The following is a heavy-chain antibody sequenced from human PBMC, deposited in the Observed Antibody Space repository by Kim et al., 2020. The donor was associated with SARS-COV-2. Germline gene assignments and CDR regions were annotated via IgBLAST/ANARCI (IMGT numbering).Heavy chain of an antibody. V-gene: IGHV4-31*03. CDR3: ARDRAPPLQFFAWTRYWYFVL. CDR1: GGSISSGGYY. J-gene: IGHJ2*01. D-gene: IGHD3-9*01. Sequence: SETLSLTCTVSGGSISSGGYYWSWIRQHPGKGLEWIGYIYYSGSTYYNPSLKSRVTISVDTSKNQFSLKLSSVTAADTAVYYCARDRAPPLQFFAWTRYWYFVLGGRGPRVPVS. CDR2: IYYSGST.